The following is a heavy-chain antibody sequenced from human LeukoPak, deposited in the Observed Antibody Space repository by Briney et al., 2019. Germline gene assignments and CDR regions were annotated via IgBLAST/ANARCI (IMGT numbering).Heavy chain of an antibody. V-gene: IGHV4-39*07. J-gene: IGHJ4*02. CDR3: TTIEYSSSIVY. D-gene: IGHD6-6*01. Sequence: SETLSLTCTVSGDSISSSNSYWGWIRQPPGKGLEWIGSIYYSGNTYYNASLKSRVTISVDTSKNQFSLKLTSVTAADTAVYYCTTIEYSSSIVYWGQGTLVTVSS. CDR1: GDSISSSNSY. CDR2: IYYSGNT.